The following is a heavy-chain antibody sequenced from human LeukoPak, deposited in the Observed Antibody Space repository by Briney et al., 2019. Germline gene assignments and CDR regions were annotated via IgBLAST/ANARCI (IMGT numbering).Heavy chain of an antibody. J-gene: IGHJ4*02. D-gene: IGHD2-15*01. CDR1: RFTFSSYW. V-gene: IGHV3-74*01. Sequence: PGGSLRLSCTASRFTFSSYWMQWVRQAPGKGLVWVSRINSDGSSPSYADSVKGRFTISRDNSKNTLYLQMNNLSAEDTAVYYCARETSGSFPYWGQGTLVTVSS. CDR2: INSDGSSP. CDR3: ARETSGSFPY.